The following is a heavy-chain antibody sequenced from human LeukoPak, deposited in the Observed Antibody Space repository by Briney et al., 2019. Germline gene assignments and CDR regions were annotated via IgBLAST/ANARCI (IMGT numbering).Heavy chain of an antibody. CDR3: ARDLGDGDYKFDWFDP. Sequence: ASVKVSCKASGYTFTGYYMHWVRQAPGQGLEWMGWINPNSGGTNYAQKFQGRVTMTRDTSISTAYMELSRLRSDDTAVYYCARDLGDGDYKFDWFDPWGQGTLVTVSS. CDR2: INPNSGGT. J-gene: IGHJ5*02. CDR1: GYTFTGYY. D-gene: IGHD4-17*01. V-gene: IGHV1-2*02.